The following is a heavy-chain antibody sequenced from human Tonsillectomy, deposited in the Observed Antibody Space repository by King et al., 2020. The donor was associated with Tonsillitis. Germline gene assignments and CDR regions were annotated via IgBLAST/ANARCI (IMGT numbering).Heavy chain of an antibody. D-gene: IGHD3-9*01. J-gene: IGHJ5*02. Sequence: VQLVESGGGLVQPGGSLRLSCAASGFTFNSYWMHWVRQAPGKGLVWVSRINSDGSSTSYADSVKGRFTISRDNAKNTLYLQMNSLRAEDTAVYYCARGSDILTGYYTVEARGRFDPWGQGTLVTVSS. CDR1: GFTFNSYW. CDR3: ARGSDILTGYYTVEARGRFDP. V-gene: IGHV3-74*01. CDR2: INSDGSST.